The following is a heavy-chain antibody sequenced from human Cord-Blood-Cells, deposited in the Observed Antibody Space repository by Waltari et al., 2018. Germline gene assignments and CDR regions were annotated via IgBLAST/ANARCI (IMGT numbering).Heavy chain of an antibody. Sequence: QVQLQQWGAGLLKPSETLSLTCAVYGGSFSGYYWRWIRQPPGTGLEWIGEINHSRSTNYNPSLKSRVTISVDTSKNQFSLKLSSVTAADTAVYYCARGTFNGVMVQGVIKVPPYYWGQGTLVTVSS. D-gene: IGHD3-10*01. CDR1: GGSFSGYY. J-gene: IGHJ4*02. CDR3: ARGTFNGVMVQGVIKVPPYY. CDR2: INHSRST. V-gene: IGHV4-34*01.